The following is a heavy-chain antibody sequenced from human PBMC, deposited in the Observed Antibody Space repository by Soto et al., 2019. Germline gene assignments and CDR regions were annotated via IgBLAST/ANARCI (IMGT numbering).Heavy chain of an antibody. CDR1: GGTFDNYA. CDR3: ARRAVAPAPIGYFHYHLDV. V-gene: IGHV1-69*06. Sequence: QVQLVQSGAEVKKPGSSVKVSCKTSGGTFDNYAINWVRQAPGQGLEWMGSIIPIFGALNYAQKFQGRVTITADKSTSTAYMELGSLTSEDTAVYYCARRAVAPAPIGYFHYHLDVWGQGTTVTVSS. J-gene: IGHJ6*02. D-gene: IGHD2-2*02. CDR2: IIPIFGAL.